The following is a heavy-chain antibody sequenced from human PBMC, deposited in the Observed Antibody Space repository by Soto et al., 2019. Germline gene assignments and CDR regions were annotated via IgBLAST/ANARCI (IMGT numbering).Heavy chain of an antibody. J-gene: IGHJ6*02. CDR3: TTDTALRSPNYGMDV. V-gene: IGHV3-30*03. D-gene: IGHD2-15*01. CDR1: GFNFISYG. CDR2: ISYDGNSK. Sequence: AGGCLRLSCAASGFNFISYGIHWVRQAPGRGLEWVAVISYDGNSKYYAHSVKGRFTICRDNSKNTLYLQMNSLIAEDTAVYYCTTDTALRSPNYGMDVWGQGTTVTV.